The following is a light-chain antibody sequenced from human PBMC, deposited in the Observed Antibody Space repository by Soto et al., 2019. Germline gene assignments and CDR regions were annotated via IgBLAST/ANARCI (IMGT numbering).Light chain of an antibody. J-gene: IGKJ3*01. CDR3: QHNGRSPCT. CDR2: GAS. CDR1: QSVSSNN. V-gene: IGKV3-20*01. Sequence: EIVLTQSPGTLSLSPGERATLSCRASQSVSSNNLARYQQRPGQAPRVVIYGASTRATVFPDRFSGSGSGTDFTLSISRRVCEDFAVYYCQHNGRSPCTFGPRTKVEIK.